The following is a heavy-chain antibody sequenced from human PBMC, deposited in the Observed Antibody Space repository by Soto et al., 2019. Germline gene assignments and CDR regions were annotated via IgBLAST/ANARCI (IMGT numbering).Heavy chain of an antibody. CDR3: ERHTGYGLYYFDY. J-gene: IGHJ4*02. V-gene: IGHV4-39*01. D-gene: IGHD5-18*01. Sequence: SETLSLTCTVSGGSISSSSYYWGWIRQPPGKGLEWIGSIYYSGSTYYNPSLKSRVTISVDTSKNQFSLKLSSVTAAETAVYYGERHTGYGLYYFDYWGKGTLVTV. CDR2: IYYSGST. CDR1: GGSISSSSYY.